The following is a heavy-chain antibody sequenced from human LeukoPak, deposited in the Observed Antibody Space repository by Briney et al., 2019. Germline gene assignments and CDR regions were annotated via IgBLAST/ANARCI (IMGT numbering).Heavy chain of an antibody. J-gene: IGHJ4*02. CDR1: GFTFSNYA. V-gene: IGHV3-30-3*01. Sequence: GRSLRLSCAATGFTFSNYAIHWGRQAPGKGLECVAFISDDGSRQHYADSVKGRFTISRDNSKNTLNLQKNSLRAEDTAVYYCVKDRTGTYTLDYWGQGTLVTVSS. CDR2: ISDDGSRQ. CDR3: VKDRTGTYTLDY. D-gene: IGHD3-10*01.